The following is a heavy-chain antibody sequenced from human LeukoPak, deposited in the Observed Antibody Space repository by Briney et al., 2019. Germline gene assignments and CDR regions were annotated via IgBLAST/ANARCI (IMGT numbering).Heavy chain of an antibody. J-gene: IGHJ6*04. D-gene: IGHD2-15*01. V-gene: IGHV1-69*13. CDR1: GGTFSSYA. CDR2: IIPIFGTA. Sequence: SVKVSCKASGGTFSSYAISWARQAPGQGLEWMGGIIPIFGTANYAQKFQGRVTITADESTSTAYMELSSLRSEDTAVYYCAVARTEYCSGGSCYFLYGMDVWGKGTTVTVSS. CDR3: AVARTEYCSGGSCYFLYGMDV.